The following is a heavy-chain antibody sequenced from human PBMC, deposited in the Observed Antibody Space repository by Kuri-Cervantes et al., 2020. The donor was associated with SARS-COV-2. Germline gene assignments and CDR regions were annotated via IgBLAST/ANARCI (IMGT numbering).Heavy chain of an antibody. CDR3: ARDSGMITFGGVIVYAFDI. CDR1: GYTFTSYA. D-gene: IGHD3-16*02. V-gene: IGHV7-4-1*02. Sequence: ASVQVSCKASGYTFTSYAMNWVRQAPGQGLEWMGWINTNTGNPTYAQGLTGRFVFSLDTSVSTAYLQISSLKAEDTAVYYCARDSGMITFGGVIVYAFDIWGQGTMVTVSS. J-gene: IGHJ3*02. CDR2: INTNTGNP.